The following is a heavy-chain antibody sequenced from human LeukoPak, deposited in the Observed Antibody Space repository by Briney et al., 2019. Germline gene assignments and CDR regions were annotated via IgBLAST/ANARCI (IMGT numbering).Heavy chain of an antibody. CDR2: VYYSGST. CDR3: ARTTTVRGTYYMDV. V-gene: IGHV4-59*01. J-gene: IGHJ6*03. Sequence: SEPLSLTCTVSDGSISSYYWSWIRQPPGKGLEWIGYVYYSGSTNYNPSLKSRVTISVDTSKNRFSLKLRSVTAADTAVYYCARTTTVRGTYYMDVWGKGTTVTVSS. D-gene: IGHD3-10*01. CDR1: DGSISSYY.